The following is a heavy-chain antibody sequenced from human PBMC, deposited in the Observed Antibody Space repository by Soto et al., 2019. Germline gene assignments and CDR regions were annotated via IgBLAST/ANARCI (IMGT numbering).Heavy chain of an antibody. V-gene: IGHV3-23*01. CDR2: ISESGGST. CDR1: VFSFSDYA. D-gene: IGHD6-13*01. Sequence: GGSLRLSCASSVFSFSDYAMSWVRQATGQGLEWDSVISESGGSTHYADSVRGRFTVSRDNSKNSLSLRMNSLRDEDTAVYFCAKRSPYSSGWYSPIFDYWGQGALVTVSS. J-gene: IGHJ4*02. CDR3: AKRSPYSSGWYSPIFDY.